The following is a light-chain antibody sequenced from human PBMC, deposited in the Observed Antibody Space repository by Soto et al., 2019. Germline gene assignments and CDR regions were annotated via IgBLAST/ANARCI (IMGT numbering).Light chain of an antibody. CDR2: EGT. V-gene: IGLV2-23*01. CDR3: CSYASSSSYV. J-gene: IGLJ1*01. CDR1: TSDVGGYNL. Sequence: QSVLTQPASVSGPPGQSITISCSGTTSDVGGYNLVSWYQQHTAKAPKLLIYEGTQRPSGVSSRFSGSKSGNTASLTISGLQAEDEADYYCCSYASSSSYVFGTGTKVTV.